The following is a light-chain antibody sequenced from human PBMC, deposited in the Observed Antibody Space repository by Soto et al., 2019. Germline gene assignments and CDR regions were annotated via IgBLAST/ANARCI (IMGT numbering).Light chain of an antibody. CDR1: QSISSW. Sequence: DIQMTQSPSTLSASVGERVTITCGASQSISSWLAWYQQKPGKAPKLLIYDASSLESGVPSRFSGSGSGTEFTLTISSLQPDDFPTYYCQQYNSPWTFGQGTKVEIK. V-gene: IGKV1-5*01. CDR2: DAS. J-gene: IGKJ1*01. CDR3: QQYNSPWT.